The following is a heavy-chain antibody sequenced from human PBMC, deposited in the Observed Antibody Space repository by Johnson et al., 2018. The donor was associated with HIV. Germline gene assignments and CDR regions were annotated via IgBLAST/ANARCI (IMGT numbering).Heavy chain of an antibody. V-gene: IGHV3-64*01. CDR1: GFTFSSYA. J-gene: IGHJ3*02. Sequence: VQLVESGGGVVQPGRSLRLSCAASGFTFSSYAMHWVRQAPGKGLQYVSAISSNGGSTYYANSVKGRFTISRDNAKNSLYLQMNSLRAEDTAVYYCARERSGTIAFDIWGQGTMVTVSS. D-gene: IGHD1-7*01. CDR2: ISSNGGST. CDR3: ARERSGTIAFDI.